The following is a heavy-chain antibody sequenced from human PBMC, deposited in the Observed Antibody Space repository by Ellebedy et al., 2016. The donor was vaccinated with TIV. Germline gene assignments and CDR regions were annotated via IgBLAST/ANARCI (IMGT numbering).Heavy chain of an antibody. CDR3: ARDQEYYGSGSPVYYYYYGMDV. J-gene: IGHJ6*02. Sequence: SETLSLXCTVSGGSISSSNWWSWVRQPPGKGLEWIGEIYHSGSTNYNPSLKSRVTISLDTSKNQFSLKLSSVTAADTAVYYCARDQEYYGSGSPVYYYYYGMDVWGQGTTVTVSS. V-gene: IGHV4-4*02. CDR2: IYHSGST. D-gene: IGHD3-10*01. CDR1: GGSISSSNW.